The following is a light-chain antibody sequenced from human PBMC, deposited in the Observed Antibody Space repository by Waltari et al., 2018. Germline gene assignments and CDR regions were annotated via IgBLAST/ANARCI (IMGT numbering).Light chain of an antibody. CDR3: QQSDSTPYT. CDR1: QSIGNY. J-gene: IGKJ2*01. CDR2: AAS. V-gene: IGKV1-39*01. Sequence: DIQLTQSPSSLSASVGDRVTITCRASQSIGNYLNWYQQKPGKAPKVLIYAASSLQSGVPSRCRASGSGTEFSLTISSLQPEDFASYYCQQSDSTPYTFGQGTKLEIK.